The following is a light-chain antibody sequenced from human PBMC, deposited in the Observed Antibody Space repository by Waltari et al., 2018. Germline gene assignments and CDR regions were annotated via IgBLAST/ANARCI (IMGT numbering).Light chain of an antibody. CDR3: QKDVTLPAT. CDR1: QSVGKY. V-gene: IGKV3-20*01. J-gene: IGKJ1*01. CDR2: HAS. Sequence: EFLLTQSPGTVSVSPGEGVTLSCRASQSVGKYLAWYQQRPGQPPRLLLYHASNRAIGIPKWFGGSCAATYFSLTISRLEPEDFAVYYCQKDVTLPATFGQGTKVEIK.